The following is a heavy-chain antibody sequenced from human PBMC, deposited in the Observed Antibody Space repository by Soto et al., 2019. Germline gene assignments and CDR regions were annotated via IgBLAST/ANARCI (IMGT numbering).Heavy chain of an antibody. V-gene: IGHV2-5*01. CDR1: GFSLSTSGVG. D-gene: IGHD5-18*01. Sequence: SGPTLVNPTQTLTLTCTFSGFSLSTSGVGVGWIRQPPGKALEWLALIYWNDDKRYSPSLKSRLTITKDTSKNQVVLTMTNMDPVDTATYYCAQTLWLGLTRPRWCDPWGQGTLVTVSS. CDR2: IYWNDDK. CDR3: AQTLWLGLTRPRWCDP. J-gene: IGHJ5*02.